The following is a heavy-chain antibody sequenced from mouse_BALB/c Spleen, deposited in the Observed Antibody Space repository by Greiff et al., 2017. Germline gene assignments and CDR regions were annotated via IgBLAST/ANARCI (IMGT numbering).Heavy chain of an antibody. CDR2: IWAGGST. Sequence: VQRVESGPGLVAPSQSLSITCTVSGFSLTSYGVHWVRQPPGKGLEWLGVIWAGGSTNYNSALMSRLSISKDNSKSQVFLKMNSLQTDDTAMYYCARDRDYYGSRYFDYWGQGTTLTVSS. CDR3: ARDRDYYGSRYFDY. CDR1: GFSLTSYG. D-gene: IGHD1-1*01. J-gene: IGHJ2*01. V-gene: IGHV2-9*02.